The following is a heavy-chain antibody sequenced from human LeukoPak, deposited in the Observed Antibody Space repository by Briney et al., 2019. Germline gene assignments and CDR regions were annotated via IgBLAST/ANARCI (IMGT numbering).Heavy chain of an antibody. CDR1: GFXFSSYS. CDR3: ARVEGALPYFDY. D-gene: IGHD1-26*01. V-gene: IGHV3-48*02. Sequence: GGSLRLSCAVSGFXFSSYSMNWVRQAPGKGLERVSYISRSSSIMYYADSVKGRFTISRDNAKNSLYLQMNSLRDEDTAVYYCARVEGALPYFDYWGQGTLVTVSS. J-gene: IGHJ4*02. CDR2: ISRSSSIM.